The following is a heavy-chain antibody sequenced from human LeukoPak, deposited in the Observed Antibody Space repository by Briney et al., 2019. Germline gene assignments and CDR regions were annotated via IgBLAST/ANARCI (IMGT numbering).Heavy chain of an antibody. CDR1: GGTFSSYA. CDR3: ARGVYAIGYYYYGMDV. J-gene: IGHJ6*02. CDR2: IIPILGIA. Sequence: GASVKVSCKASGGTFSSYAISWVRQAPGQGLEWMGRIIPILGIANYAQKFQGRVTITADKSTSTAYMGLSSLRSEDTAVYYCARGVYAIGYYYYGMDVWGQGTTVTVSS. D-gene: IGHD2-8*01. V-gene: IGHV1-69*04.